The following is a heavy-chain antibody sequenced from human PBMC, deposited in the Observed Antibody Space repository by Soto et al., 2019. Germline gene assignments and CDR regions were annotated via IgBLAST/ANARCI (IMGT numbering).Heavy chain of an antibody. D-gene: IGHD6-13*01. Sequence: GGFLRLSFAAFGFTLSRYGMPWVRRAPGKGLEWVAVILYDGSNKYYADSVKARFTISRDNSNNTLYLQMNSLRAEDTAVYYCAKSAGIAAAGTEEDYYYYYGMDVWGQGTTVTVSS. CDR2: ILYDGSNK. J-gene: IGHJ6*02. CDR1: GFTLSRYG. CDR3: AKSAGIAAAGTEEDYYYYYGMDV. V-gene: IGHV3-30*18.